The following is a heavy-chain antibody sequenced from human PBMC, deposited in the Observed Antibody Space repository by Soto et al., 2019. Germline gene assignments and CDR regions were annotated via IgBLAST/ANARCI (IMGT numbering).Heavy chain of an antibody. CDR2: INAGNGNT. V-gene: IGHV1-3*01. CDR1: GYTFTSYA. D-gene: IGHD4-17*01. CDR3: ARDYGDYEDHYYYYGMDV. Sequence: ASVKVSCKASGYTFTSYAMHWVRQAPGQRLEWMGWINAGNGNTKYSQKFQGRVTITRDTFASTAYMELSSLRSEDTAVYYCARDYGDYEDHYYYYGMDVWGQGTTVTVSS. J-gene: IGHJ6*02.